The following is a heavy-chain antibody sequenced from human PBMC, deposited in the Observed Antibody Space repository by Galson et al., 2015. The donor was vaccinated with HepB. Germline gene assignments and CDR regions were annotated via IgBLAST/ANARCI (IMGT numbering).Heavy chain of an antibody. Sequence: SVKVSCKVSGYTLTELSMHWVRQAPGKGLEWMGGFDPEDGETIYAQKFQGRVTMTEDTSTDTAYMELSSLRSEDTAVYYCATASPSYGDYSLSSPFDYWGQGTLVTVSS. V-gene: IGHV1-24*01. CDR3: ATASPSYGDYSLSSPFDY. D-gene: IGHD4-17*01. J-gene: IGHJ4*02. CDR1: GYTLTELS. CDR2: FDPEDGET.